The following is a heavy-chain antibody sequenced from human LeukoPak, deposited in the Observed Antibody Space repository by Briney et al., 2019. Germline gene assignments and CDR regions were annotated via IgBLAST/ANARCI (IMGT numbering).Heavy chain of an antibody. CDR2: IYYSGTT. CDR3: ARLLGESGAAGRFDP. CDR1: GGSISSCY. Sequence: KASETLSLTCSVSGGSISSCYWSWIRQPPGKGLEWIGNIYYSGTTNYNPSLKSRVTISVDKSKNHFSLNLSSVTAADTAVHYCARLLGESGAAGRFDPWGQGTLVTVSS. V-gene: IGHV4-59*08. D-gene: IGHD5-12*01. J-gene: IGHJ5*02.